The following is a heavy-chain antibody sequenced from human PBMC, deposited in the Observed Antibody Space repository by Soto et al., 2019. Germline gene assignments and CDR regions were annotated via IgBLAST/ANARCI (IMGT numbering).Heavy chain of an antibody. Sequence: SVSNAWMNWVRQAPGKGLAWVGRIQSKTDGGTTDYAAPVKGRFTISRDDSKNTLYLQMNSLKTEDTAVYYCTTDVPTYYDILTGYYHFDYWGQGTLVTVSS. V-gene: IGHV3-15*07. CDR2: IQSKTDGGTT. CDR3: TTDVPTYYDILTGYYHFDY. CDR1: SVSNAW. D-gene: IGHD3-9*01. J-gene: IGHJ4*02.